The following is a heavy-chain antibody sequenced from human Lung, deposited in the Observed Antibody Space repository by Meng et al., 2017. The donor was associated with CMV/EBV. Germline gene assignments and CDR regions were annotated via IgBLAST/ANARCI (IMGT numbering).Heavy chain of an antibody. CDR2: ISSSSSYI. CDR1: GFTFSSYS. V-gene: IGHV3-21*01. J-gene: IGHJ4*02. Sequence: GESXKISCAASGFTFSSYSMNWVRQAPGKGLEWVSSISSSSSYIYYEDSVKGRFTISRDNAKNSLYLQMNSLRAEDTAVYYCARASTIFGLVIKQTNYFDYXGQGXLVTVSS. CDR3: ARASTIFGLVIKQTNYFDY. D-gene: IGHD3-9*01.